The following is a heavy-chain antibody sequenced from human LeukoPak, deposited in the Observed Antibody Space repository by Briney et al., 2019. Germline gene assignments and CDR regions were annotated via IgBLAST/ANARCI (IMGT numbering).Heavy chain of an antibody. V-gene: IGHV7-4-1*02. J-gene: IGHJ4*02. D-gene: IGHD3-10*01. CDR1: GYPFTGYY. Sequence: GASVKVSCKASGYPFTGYYMHWVRQAPGQGLEWMGWINTNTGNPTYAQGFTGRFVFSLDTSVSTAYLQISSLKAEDTAVYYCARSRPLPTNYYGSGSYLYWGQGTLVTVSS. CDR2: INTNTGNP. CDR3: ARSRPLPTNYYGSGSYLY.